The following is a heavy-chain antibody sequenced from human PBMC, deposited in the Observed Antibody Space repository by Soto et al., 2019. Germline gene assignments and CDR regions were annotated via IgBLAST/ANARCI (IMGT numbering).Heavy chain of an antibody. D-gene: IGHD3-3*01. CDR2: IYWNDDK. Sequence: GPTLVNPTQTLTLTCTFSGFSLSTSGVGVGWIRQPPGKALEWLALIYWNDDKRYSPSLKSRLTITKDTSKNQVVLTMTNMDPVDTATYYCAKRNRITIIFDPWGQGNLVTVSS. V-gene: IGHV2-5*01. J-gene: IGHJ5*02. CDR3: AKRNRITIIFDP. CDR1: GFSLSTSGVG.